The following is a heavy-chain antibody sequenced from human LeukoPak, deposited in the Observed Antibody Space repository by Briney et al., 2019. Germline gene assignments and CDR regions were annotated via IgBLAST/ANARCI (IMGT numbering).Heavy chain of an antibody. CDR1: GGSISSYY. V-gene: IGHV4-59*01. CDR3: ARGGGGWRHYFDS. D-gene: IGHD2-15*01. J-gene: IGHJ4*02. Sequence: SETLSLTCTVSGGSISSYYWSWIRQPPGKGLEWIGYIYYTGNTYYNPSLQSRVSVSVDKSKNQFSLKLRFVTAADTAVYYCARGGGGWRHYFDSWGQGTQVAVSS. CDR2: IYYTGNT.